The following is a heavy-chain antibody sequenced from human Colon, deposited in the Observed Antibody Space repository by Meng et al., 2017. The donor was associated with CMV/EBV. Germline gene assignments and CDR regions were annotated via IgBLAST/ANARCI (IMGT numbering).Heavy chain of an antibody. D-gene: IGHD2/OR15-2a*01. J-gene: IGHJ4*02. CDR1: GFNFSSYW. Sequence: LYCAASGFNFSSYWMHWVRQAPGKGLVWVSRINSDGSSTSYADSVKGRFTISRDNAKNTLYLQMNSLRAEDTAVYYCARGRNSVLVYWGQGTLITVSS. V-gene: IGHV3-74*01. CDR2: INSDGSST. CDR3: ARGRNSVLVY.